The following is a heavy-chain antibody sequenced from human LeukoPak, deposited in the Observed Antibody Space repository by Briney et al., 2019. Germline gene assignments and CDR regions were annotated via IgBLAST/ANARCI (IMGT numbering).Heavy chain of an antibody. CDR1: GVTLSSYA. J-gene: IGHJ4*02. Sequence: GGSLRLSCAASGVTLSSYAMSWARQAPGKGLEWVSGISSSGSGGNTYYADSVKGRFTISRDNSKNTLYLQMDSLRADDTAVYYCARYSGSYYYPPAWDLWGQGTLVTVSS. CDR3: ARYSGSYYYPPAWDL. D-gene: IGHD1-26*01. V-gene: IGHV3-23*01. CDR2: ISSSGSGGNT.